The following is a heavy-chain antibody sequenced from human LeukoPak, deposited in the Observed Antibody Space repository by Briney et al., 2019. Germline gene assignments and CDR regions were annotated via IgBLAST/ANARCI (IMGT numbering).Heavy chain of an antibody. Sequence: GGSLRLSSAAPGFTFINAWMSWVRQAPGKGLEWVGRIKSNTDGGTADHGTPVKGRFIISRDDSKNTLYLQMNSLKTEDTAVYYCSTVGPSGSHYPLDSWGQGTLVTVSS. CDR1: GFTFINAW. D-gene: IGHD3-10*01. J-gene: IGHJ4*02. V-gene: IGHV3-15*01. CDR3: STVGPSGSHYPLDS. CDR2: IKSNTDGGTA.